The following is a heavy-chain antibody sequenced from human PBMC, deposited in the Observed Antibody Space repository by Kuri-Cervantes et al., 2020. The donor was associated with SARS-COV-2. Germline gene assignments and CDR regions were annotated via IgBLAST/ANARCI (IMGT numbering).Heavy chain of an antibody. CDR3: ANTGIVGAKRSENYYYYYYVDV. D-gene: IGHD1-26*01. J-gene: IGHJ6*03. V-gene: IGHV3-30*02. CDR1: GFTFSNYG. Sequence: GESLKISCAASGFTFSNYGMHWVRQAPGKGLEWVAFIRYDGSNKYYADSVKGRFTISRDNSKNTLYLQMNSLRAEDTAVYYCANTGIVGAKRSENYYYYYYVDVWGKGTTVTVSS. CDR2: IRYDGSNK.